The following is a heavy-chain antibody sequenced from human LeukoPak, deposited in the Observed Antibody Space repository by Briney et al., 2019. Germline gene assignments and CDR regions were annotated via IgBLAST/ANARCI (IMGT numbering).Heavy chain of an antibody. CDR3: AKGGRSSSSPFDY. Sequence: GGSLRLPCAASGFTFNSYEMNWVRQAPGKGLEWVSYINSGGSAIYYADSVKGRFTISRDNAKNSLYLQMNSLRADDTAVYYCAKGGRSSSSPFDYWGQGTLVTVSS. J-gene: IGHJ4*02. CDR2: INSGGSAI. CDR1: GFTFNSYE. D-gene: IGHD6-6*01. V-gene: IGHV3-48*03.